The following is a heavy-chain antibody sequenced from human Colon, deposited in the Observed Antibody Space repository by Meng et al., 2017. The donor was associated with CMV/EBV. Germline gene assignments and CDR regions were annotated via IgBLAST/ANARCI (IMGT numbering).Heavy chain of an antibody. CDR3: TKNVKGGYCTSTSCFIPGMDV. J-gene: IGHJ6*02. D-gene: IGHD2-2*01. V-gene: IGHV3-23*01. CDR1: GFTFKTHV. Sequence: GGSPRLSCGASGFTFKTHVMNWVRQAPGKGPEWVSSISGSGSNTYYADSVKGRFTISRDNSKNMFYLQMNSLRGEDTAVYYCTKNVKGGYCTSTSCFIPGMDVWGQGTTVTVSS. CDR2: ISGSGSNT.